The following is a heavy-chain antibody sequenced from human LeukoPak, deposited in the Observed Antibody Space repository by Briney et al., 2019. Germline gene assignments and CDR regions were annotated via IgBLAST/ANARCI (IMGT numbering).Heavy chain of an antibody. V-gene: IGHV3-30*02. D-gene: IGHD3-22*01. CDR3: ARQDYYDTGTWSFDL. Sequence: GGSLRLSCAASGFTFSSYGMHWVRQAPGKGLEWVAFIRYDGSNKYYADSVKGRFTISRDNSKNTLYLQMNSLRAEDTAVYYCARQDYYDTGTWSFDLWGRGTLVTVSS. CDR1: GFTFSSYG. J-gene: IGHJ2*01. CDR2: IRYDGSNK.